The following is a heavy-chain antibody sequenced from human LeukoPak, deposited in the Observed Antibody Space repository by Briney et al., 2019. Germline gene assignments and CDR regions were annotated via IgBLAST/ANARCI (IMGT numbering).Heavy chain of an antibody. V-gene: IGHV3-23*01. J-gene: IGHJ4*02. D-gene: IGHD3-10*01. CDR3: ARADGEVLHDY. CDR1: GFTFSNYA. CDR2: ISGGGYTT. Sequence: GGSLRLSCAASGFTFSNYAMSWVRQAPGKGLEWVSAISGGGYTTFYAASVKGRFTVSRDNSKNTLYLQMNSLRSEDTAVYYCARADGEVLHDYWGQGPLVTVSS.